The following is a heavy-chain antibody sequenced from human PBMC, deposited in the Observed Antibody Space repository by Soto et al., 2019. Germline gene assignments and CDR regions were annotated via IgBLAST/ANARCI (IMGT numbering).Heavy chain of an antibody. CDR2: ISYDGSNK. Sequence: PGGSLRLSCAASGFTFSSYGMHWVRQAPGKGLEWVAVISYDGSNKYYADSVKGRFTISRDNSKNTLYLQMNSLRAEDTAVYYCAKDRLAAPGDYWGQGTLVTVSS. V-gene: IGHV3-30*18. CDR3: AKDRLAAPGDY. J-gene: IGHJ4*02. D-gene: IGHD2-15*01. CDR1: GFTFSSYG.